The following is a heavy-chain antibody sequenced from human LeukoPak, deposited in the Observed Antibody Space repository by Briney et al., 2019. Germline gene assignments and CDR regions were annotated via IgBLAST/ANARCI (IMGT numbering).Heavy chain of an antibody. D-gene: IGHD3-22*01. CDR2: ISYSGST. CDR3: ARDGYYYDSSGYPRWFDP. Sequence: SETLSLTCAVSGGSISSGGYSWSWIRQPPGKGLEWIGYISYSGSTYNNPSLKSRVSISVDTSKNQFSLKLSSVTAADTAVYYCARDGYYYDSSGYPRWFDPWGQGTLVTVSS. CDR1: GGSISSGGYS. V-gene: IGHV4-30-4*07. J-gene: IGHJ5*02.